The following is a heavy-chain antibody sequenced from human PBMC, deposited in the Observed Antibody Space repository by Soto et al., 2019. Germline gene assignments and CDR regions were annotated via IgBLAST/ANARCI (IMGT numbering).Heavy chain of an antibody. CDR3: ARDFIRIAARPGAFDI. J-gene: IGHJ3*02. D-gene: IGHD6-6*01. CDR1: GYTFTSYG. Sequence: ASVKVSCKASGYTFTSYGISWVRQAPGQGLEWMGWISAYNGNTNYAQKLQGRVTMTTDTSTSTAYMELRSLRSDDTAVYYCARDFIRIAARPGAFDIWGQGTMVTVSS. V-gene: IGHV1-18*01. CDR2: ISAYNGNT.